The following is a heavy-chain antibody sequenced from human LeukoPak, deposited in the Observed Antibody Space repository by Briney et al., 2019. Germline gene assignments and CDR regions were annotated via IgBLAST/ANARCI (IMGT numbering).Heavy chain of an antibody. CDR1: GFTFSTFA. J-gene: IGHJ4*02. V-gene: IGHV3-23*01. Sequence: SGGSLRLSCAASGFTFSTFAMSWVRQDPGRGLEWVSSITGAGDTTFYPESVKGRFTISRDNSKNTLYLQMNSLRVEDTALYFCVRDRNYYEALQRSYWGRGTLVTVSS. CDR3: VRDRNYYEALQRSY. CDR2: ITGAGDTT. D-gene: IGHD3-3*01.